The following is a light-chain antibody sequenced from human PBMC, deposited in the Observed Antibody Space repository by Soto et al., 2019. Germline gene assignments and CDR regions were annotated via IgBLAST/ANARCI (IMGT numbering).Light chain of an antibody. CDR2: DAS. Sequence: DIQMTQSPSSLSASVGDRVTITCQASQDISNYLNWYQQKPGKAPKLLIYDASNLETGVQSRFSGSGSGTDFTFTIRSLQPEDIATYYCQQYDNLPITFGQGTRLEI. CDR1: QDISNY. J-gene: IGKJ5*01. CDR3: QQYDNLPIT. V-gene: IGKV1-33*01.